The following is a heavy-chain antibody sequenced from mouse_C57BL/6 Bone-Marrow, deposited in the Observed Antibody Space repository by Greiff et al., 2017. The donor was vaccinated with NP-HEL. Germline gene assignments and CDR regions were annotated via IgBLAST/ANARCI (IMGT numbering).Heavy chain of an antibody. V-gene: IGHV1-63*01. D-gene: IGHD1-1*01. CDR1: GYTFTNYW. Sequence: QVQLKESGAELVRPGTSVKMSCKASGYTFTNYWIGWAKQRPGHGLEWIGDIYPGGGYTNYNEKFKGKATLTADKSSSTAYMQFSSLTSEDSAIYYCARYYEGYFDVGGTGTTVTVSS. CDR2: IYPGGGYT. J-gene: IGHJ1*03. CDR3: ARYYEGYFDV.